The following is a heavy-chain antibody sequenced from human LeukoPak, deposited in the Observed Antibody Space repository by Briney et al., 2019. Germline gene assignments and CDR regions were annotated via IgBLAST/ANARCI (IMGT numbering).Heavy chain of an antibody. CDR1: GFTFSSHW. Sequence: GGSLRLSCAGSGFTFSSHWIGWVRQAPGKGLEWVAHINQDGSQKYYVDSVEGRFAISRDNARNSLYLQMNSLRAEDTAIYYCARWRSRQSEFDLWGQGTLATISS. CDR3: ARWRSRQSEFDL. D-gene: IGHD3-3*01. J-gene: IGHJ4*02. CDR2: INQDGSQK. V-gene: IGHV3-7*01.